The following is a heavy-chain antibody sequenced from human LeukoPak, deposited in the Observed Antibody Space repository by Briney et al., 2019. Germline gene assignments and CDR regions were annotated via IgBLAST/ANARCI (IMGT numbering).Heavy chain of an antibody. J-gene: IGHJ5*02. CDR2: ISYDGSNK. V-gene: IGHV3-30*18. Sequence: GGSLRLSCAASGFTFSSYGMHWVRQAPGKGLEWVAVISYDGSNKYYADSVKGRFTISRDNSKNTLYLQMNSLRAEDTAVYYCAKVAAVAEDLGVNWLDPWGQGTLVTVSS. CDR1: GFTFSSYG. D-gene: IGHD6-19*01. CDR3: AKVAAVAEDLGVNWLDP.